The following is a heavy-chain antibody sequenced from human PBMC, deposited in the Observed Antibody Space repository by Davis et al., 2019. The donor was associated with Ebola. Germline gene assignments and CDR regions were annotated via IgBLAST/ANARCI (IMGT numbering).Heavy chain of an antibody. Sequence: GESLKISCAASGFNFNTYEMNWVRQAPGKGLEWVAVIAYDGSTEYYGDSVKGRFTISRDNSNNTLYLQMDTLRSEDTAVYHCARGISGGTVTLGDRGQGTLVTVSS. CDR2: IAYDGSTE. D-gene: IGHD3-16*01. V-gene: IGHV3-30*03. CDR3: ARGISGGTVTLGD. J-gene: IGHJ1*01. CDR1: GFNFNTYE.